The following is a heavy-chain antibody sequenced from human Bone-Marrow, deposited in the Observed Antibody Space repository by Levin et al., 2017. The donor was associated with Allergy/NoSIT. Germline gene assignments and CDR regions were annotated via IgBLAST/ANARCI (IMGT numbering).Heavy chain of an antibody. J-gene: IGHJ4*02. CDR1: GFTVSSNY. CDR3: ARLPGAARPTN. V-gene: IGHV3-53*01. Sequence: GGSLRLSCAASGFTVSSNYMSWVRQAPGKGLEWVSVIYSGGSTYYADSVKGRFTISRDNSKNTLYLQMNSLRAEDTAVYYCARLPGAARPTNWGQGTLVTVSS. CDR2: IYSGGST. D-gene: IGHD4-11*01.